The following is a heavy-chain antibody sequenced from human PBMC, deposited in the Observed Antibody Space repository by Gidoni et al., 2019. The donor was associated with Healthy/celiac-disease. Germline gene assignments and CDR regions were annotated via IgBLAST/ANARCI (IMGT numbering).Heavy chain of an antibody. CDR3: ARILHHQIYCTNGVCYTTTFDY. Sequence: QVTLKESGPVLVKPTETLTLTYTVHGCSPSNARRGVSWIRQPPGKALEWLAHIFSNDEKSYSTSLKSRLTISKDTSKSQVVLTMTNMDPVDTATYYCARILHHQIYCTNGVCYTTTFDYWGQGTLVTVSS. CDR2: IFSNDEK. V-gene: IGHV2-26*01. J-gene: IGHJ4*02. CDR1: GCSPSNARRG. D-gene: IGHD2-8*01.